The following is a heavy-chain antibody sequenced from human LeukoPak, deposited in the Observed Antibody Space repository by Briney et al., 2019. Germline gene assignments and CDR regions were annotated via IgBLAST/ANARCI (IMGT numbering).Heavy chain of an antibody. CDR3: ARGRWSATTASYYLDF. D-gene: IGHD5-24*01. Sequence: GASVKVSCKASEYTFTDYAINWVRQAPGQRLEWMGWINAGKGNTKYSQRFQGRVTITRDTSASTAYMELSSLTSEDTAVYYCARGRWSATTASYYLDFWGQGTLVTVSS. J-gene: IGHJ4*02. CDR2: INAGKGNT. V-gene: IGHV1-3*01. CDR1: EYTFTDYA.